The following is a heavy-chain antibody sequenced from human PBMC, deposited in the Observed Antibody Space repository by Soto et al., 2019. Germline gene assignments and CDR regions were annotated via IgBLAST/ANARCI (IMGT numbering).Heavy chain of an antibody. CDR2: IFGGGDT. CDR1: GFTVYNSY. V-gene: IGHV3-66*01. CDR3: ARGDFDS. J-gene: IGHJ4*02. Sequence: GGSLRLSCAVSGFTVYNSYLSWVRQAPGKGLEWVSIIFGGGDTYYSDSVKGRFTISRDNSKNTLFLQMNSLRAEDTAVYHCARGDFDSWGQGT.